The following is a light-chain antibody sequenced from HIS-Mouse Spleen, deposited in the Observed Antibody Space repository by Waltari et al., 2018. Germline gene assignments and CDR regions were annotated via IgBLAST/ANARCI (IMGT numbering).Light chain of an antibody. CDR3: QQLNSYPPT. Sequence: DTQLTQSPSFLSDSVGHRVTFTCRANQGISSYLPWYQQKPRKAPNLLIYAASTLQSGVPSRFSGSGSGTEFTLTISSLQPEDFATYYCQQLNSYPPTFGQGTKVEIK. CDR2: AAS. J-gene: IGKJ1*01. V-gene: IGKV1-9*01. CDR1: QGISSY.